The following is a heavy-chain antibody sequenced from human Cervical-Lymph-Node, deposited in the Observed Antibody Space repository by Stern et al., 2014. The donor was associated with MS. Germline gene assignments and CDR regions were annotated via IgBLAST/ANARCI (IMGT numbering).Heavy chain of an antibody. CDR1: GYTFTSYG. J-gene: IGHJ4*02. CDR3: ARVTYYDILTGYFGWFDY. V-gene: IGHV1-18*01. Sequence: QVQLVQSGAEVKKPGASVKVSCKASGYTFTSYGISWVRHAPGQGLEWMGWISAYNGNTNYAQKLQGRVTMTTDTSTSTAYMELRSLRSDDTAVYYCARVTYYDILTGYFGWFDYWGQGTLVTVSS. D-gene: IGHD3-9*01. CDR2: ISAYNGNT.